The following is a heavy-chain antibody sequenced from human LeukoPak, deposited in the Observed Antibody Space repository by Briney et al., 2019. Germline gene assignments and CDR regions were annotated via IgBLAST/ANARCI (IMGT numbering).Heavy chain of an antibody. V-gene: IGHV3-23*01. Sequence: GGSLRLSCAASGFTFSTYAMSWVRQAPGKGPEWVSSISGRGDSGGSTYYADSVKGRFTISRDNSKNTLSLQMNSLRADDTATYYCAKVIITGAFPDYFDNWGQGTLVTVSS. CDR2: ISGRGDSGGST. J-gene: IGHJ4*02. D-gene: IGHD3-10*01. CDR1: GFTFSTYA. CDR3: AKVIITGAFPDYFDN.